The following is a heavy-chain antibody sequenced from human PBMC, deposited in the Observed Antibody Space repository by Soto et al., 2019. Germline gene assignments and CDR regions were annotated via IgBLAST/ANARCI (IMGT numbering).Heavy chain of an antibody. V-gene: IGHV3-74*01. CDR3: AREGYYGPHFDY. J-gene: IGHJ4*02. CDR2: INSDGSST. Sequence: PGGSLRLSCAASGFTFSSYWMHWVRQAPGKGLVWVSRINSDGSSTSYADSVKGRFTISRDNAKNTLYLQMNSLRAEDTAVYYCAREGYYGPHFDYWGQGTLVTVSS. D-gene: IGHD3-10*01. CDR1: GFTFSSYW.